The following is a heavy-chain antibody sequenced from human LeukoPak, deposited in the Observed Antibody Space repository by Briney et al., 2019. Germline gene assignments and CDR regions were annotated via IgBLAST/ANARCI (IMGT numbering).Heavy chain of an antibody. CDR1: GYTFTGYY. Sequence: ASVKVSCMASGYTFTGYYMHWVRQAPGQGLEWMGWINPNSGGTNYAQKFQGRVTMTRDTSIATAYMELSRLRSDDTAVYYCARDQGEMATIPDYWGQGTLVTVSS. CDR3: ARDQGEMATIPDY. D-gene: IGHD5-24*01. V-gene: IGHV1-2*02. J-gene: IGHJ4*02. CDR2: INPNSGGT.